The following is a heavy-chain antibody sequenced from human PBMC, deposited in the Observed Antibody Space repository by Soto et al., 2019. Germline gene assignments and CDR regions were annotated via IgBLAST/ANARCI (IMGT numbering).Heavy chain of an antibody. D-gene: IGHD3-10*01. J-gene: IGHJ4*02. V-gene: IGHV4-59*08. CDR3: ARHSGMTPAFDY. CDR1: GGSISSYY. Sequence: SETLSLTCTVSGGSISSYYWSWIRQPPGKGLEWIGYIYYSGSTNYNPSLKSRVTISVDTSKNQFSLKLSSVTAADTAVYYCARHSGMTPAFDYWGQGTLVTVSS. CDR2: IYYSGST.